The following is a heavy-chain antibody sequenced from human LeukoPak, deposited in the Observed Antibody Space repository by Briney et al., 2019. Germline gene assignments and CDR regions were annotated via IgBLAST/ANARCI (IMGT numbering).Heavy chain of an antibody. CDR1: GGSFSGYY. Sequence: PSETLSLTCAVYGGSFSGYYWSWIRQPPGKGLEWIGEINHSGSTNYNPSLKSRVTISVDTSENQFSLKLSSVTAADTAVYYCARVEVWFGAYYYYYYGMDVWGQGTTVTVSS. CDR3: ARVEVWFGAYYYYYYGMDV. D-gene: IGHD3-10*01. V-gene: IGHV4-34*01. J-gene: IGHJ6*02. CDR2: INHSGST.